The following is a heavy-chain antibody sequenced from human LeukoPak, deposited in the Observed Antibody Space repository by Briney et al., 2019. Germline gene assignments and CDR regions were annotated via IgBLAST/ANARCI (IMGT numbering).Heavy chain of an antibody. CDR3: ARIGYSYGGP. Sequence: SQTLSLTCAISGDSVSSNSSAWNWIRQSPSRGLEWLGRTYYRSKWYNDYAVSVKGRITINPDTSKNHFSLQFNSVTPEDTAIYYCARIGYSYGGPWGQGTLVTVSS. D-gene: IGHD5-18*01. J-gene: IGHJ5*02. CDR2: TYYRSKWYN. CDR1: GDSVSSNSSA. V-gene: IGHV6-1*01.